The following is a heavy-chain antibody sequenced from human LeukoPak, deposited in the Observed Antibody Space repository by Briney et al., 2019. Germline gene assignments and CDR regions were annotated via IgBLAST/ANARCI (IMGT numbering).Heavy chain of an antibody. D-gene: IGHD3-22*01. Sequence: SETLSLTCTVSGGSVSSGSYYWSWIRQPPGKGLEWIGYIYDSGSTNYNPSLKSRVTISVDTSKNQFSLKLSSVTAADTAVYYCARTPYYYDSSGYLKRPIDYWGQGTLVTVSS. CDR3: ARTPYYYDSSGYLKRPIDY. J-gene: IGHJ4*02. V-gene: IGHV4-61*01. CDR1: GGSVSSGSYY. CDR2: IYDSGST.